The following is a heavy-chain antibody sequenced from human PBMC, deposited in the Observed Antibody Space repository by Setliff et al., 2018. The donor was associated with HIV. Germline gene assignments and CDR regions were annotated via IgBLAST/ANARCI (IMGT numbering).Heavy chain of an antibody. D-gene: IGHD7-27*01. CDR1: GFIFSVHG. CDR3: AKDGDFRNSDYDAFDF. V-gene: IGHV3-30*02. CDR2: INYDEGYE. J-gene: IGHJ3*01. Sequence: GGSLRLSCAASGFIFSVHGMHWVRKAPGRGLEWVAFINYDEGYEYYADSVQGRVTISRGNSKNTVDLQMNSLRLEDTGVYYCAKDGDFRNSDYDAFDFWGQGTMVT.